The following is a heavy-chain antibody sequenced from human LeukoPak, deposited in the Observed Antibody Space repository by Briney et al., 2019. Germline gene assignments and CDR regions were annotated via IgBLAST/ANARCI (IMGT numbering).Heavy chain of an antibody. V-gene: IGHV1-58*02. Sequence: SVKVSCKASGFTFTSSAMQWVRQARGQRLEWIGWIVVGSGNTNYAQKFQERVTITRDMSTSTAYMELSSLRSEDTAVYYCAAVPPWAVFGVVIHRYGMDVWGQGTTVAVSS. D-gene: IGHD3-3*01. CDR2: IVVGSGNT. CDR1: GFTFTSSA. CDR3: AAVPPWAVFGVVIHRYGMDV. J-gene: IGHJ6*02.